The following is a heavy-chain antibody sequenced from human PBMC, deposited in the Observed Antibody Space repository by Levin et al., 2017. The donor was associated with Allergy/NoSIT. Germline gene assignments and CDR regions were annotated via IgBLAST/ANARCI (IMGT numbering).Heavy chain of an antibody. V-gene: IGHV3-23*01. CDR1: GFTFGSFA. J-gene: IGHJ4*02. D-gene: IGHD4-17*01. CDR3: AKDFYSSPAYGDDYFDY. CDR2: ISGSGGVR. Sequence: ETLSLTCAASGFTFGSFALSWVRQAPGKGLEWVSSISGSGGVRYNADSVKGRFTISRDNSRNTLYLTMDSLRAEDTALYYCAKDFYSSPAYGDDYFDYWGQGILVTVSS.